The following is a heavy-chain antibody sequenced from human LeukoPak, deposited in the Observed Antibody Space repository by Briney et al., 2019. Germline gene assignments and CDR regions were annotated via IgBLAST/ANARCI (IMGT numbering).Heavy chain of an antibody. CDR1: GGTFSSYA. J-gene: IGHJ3*02. V-gene: IGHV1-69*04. D-gene: IGHD3-3*01. CDR3: ARSVRPSDFDI. CDR2: IIPVLGIA. Sequence: SVKVSCKASGGTFSSYAISWVRQAPGQGLEWMGRIIPVLGIANYAQKFQGRVTITADKSTSTAYMELSSLRSEDTAVYYCARSVRPSDFDIWGQGTMVTVSS.